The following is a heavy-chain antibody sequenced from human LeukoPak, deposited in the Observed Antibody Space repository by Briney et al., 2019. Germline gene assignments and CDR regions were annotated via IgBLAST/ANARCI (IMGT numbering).Heavy chain of an antibody. CDR2: IYYSGST. CDR3: ARENTMVRGAFDAFDI. J-gene: IGHJ3*02. Sequence: SETLSLTCTVSGGSISSGGYYWSWIRQHPGKGLEWIGYIYYSGSTNYNPSLKSRVTILVDTSNNQFSLRLNSVTAADTAVYYCARENTMVRGAFDAFDIWGQGTMVTVSS. D-gene: IGHD3-10*01. V-gene: IGHV4-61*08. CDR1: GGSISSGGYY.